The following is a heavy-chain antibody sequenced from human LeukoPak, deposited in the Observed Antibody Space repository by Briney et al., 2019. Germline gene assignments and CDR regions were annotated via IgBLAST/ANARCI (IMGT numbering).Heavy chain of an antibody. D-gene: IGHD3-10*01. Sequence: GGSLRLSRAASGFTFSDYYMSWIRQAPGKGLEWVSYISSSGSTIYYADSVKGRFAISRDNAKNSLYLQMNSLRAEDTAVYYCARRGSGSYYTPSWYFQHWGQGTLVTVSS. V-gene: IGHV3-11*01. CDR3: ARRGSGSYYTPSWYFQH. CDR1: GFTFSDYY. J-gene: IGHJ1*01. CDR2: ISSSGSTI.